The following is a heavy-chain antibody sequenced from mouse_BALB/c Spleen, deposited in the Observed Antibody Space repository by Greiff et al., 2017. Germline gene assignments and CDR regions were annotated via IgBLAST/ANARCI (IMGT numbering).Heavy chain of an antibody. D-gene: IGHD2-1*01. Sequence: QVQLKESGAELVRPGVSVKISCKGSGYTFTDYAMHWVKQSHAKSLEWIGVISTYYGDASYNQKFKGKATMTVDKSSSTAYMELARLTSEDSAIYYCARPGYGNYSAWFAYWGQGTLVTVSA. J-gene: IGHJ3*01. CDR1: GYTFTDYA. CDR3: ARPGYGNYSAWFAY. CDR2: ISTYYGDA. V-gene: IGHV1S137*01.